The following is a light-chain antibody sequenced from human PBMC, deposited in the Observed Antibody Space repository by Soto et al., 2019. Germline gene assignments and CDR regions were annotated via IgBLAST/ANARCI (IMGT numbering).Light chain of an antibody. J-gene: IGLJ2*01. CDR3: QAWGPVIVV. V-gene: IGLV4-69*01. CDR1: SGHTSYA. Sequence: QLVLTQSPSASASLGASVKLTCTLSSGHTSYAIAWHQQQPEKGPRYLMKVNNDGTHNKGDGIPDRFSGSSSGAERSLSISSLQSEDEADYYCQAWGPVIVVFGGGTKVTVL. CDR2: VNNDGTH.